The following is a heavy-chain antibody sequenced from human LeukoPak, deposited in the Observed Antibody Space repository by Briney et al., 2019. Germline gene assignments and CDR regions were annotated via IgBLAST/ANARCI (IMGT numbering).Heavy chain of an antibody. Sequence: GGSLRLSCAASGFAFNTYWMHWVRQAPGKGLVWVSRIKSDGSDTTYTDSVKGRFTISRDNAKNTLYLQMNSLSAEDTAMYFCARDRGYTFDYWDQGTLVTVSS. V-gene: IGHV3-74*01. CDR2: IKSDGSDT. CDR3: ARDRGYTFDY. J-gene: IGHJ4*02. D-gene: IGHD3-22*01. CDR1: GFAFNTYW.